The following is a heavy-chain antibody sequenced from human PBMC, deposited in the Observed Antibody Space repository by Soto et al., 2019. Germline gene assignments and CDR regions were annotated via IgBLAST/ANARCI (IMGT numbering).Heavy chain of an antibody. J-gene: IGHJ4*02. V-gene: IGHV4-31*02. CDR3: ARENYSFDF. CDR2: IYYSRDT. Sequence: SETLSLTCSVSGDSVSSGAYYWSWIRQHPGKGLEWIGYIYYSRDTYYNPSLKSRVTISVDTSKNQFSLRLSSVTAADTAVYYCARENYSFDFWGQGTLVTVSS. CDR1: GDSVSSGAYY.